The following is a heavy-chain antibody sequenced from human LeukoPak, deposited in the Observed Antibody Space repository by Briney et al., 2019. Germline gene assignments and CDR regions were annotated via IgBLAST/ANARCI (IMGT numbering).Heavy chain of an antibody. Sequence: PGRSLRLSCAASGFTFSSYAMHWVRQAPGKGLEWVAVISYDGSNKYYADSVKGRFTISRDNSKNTLYLQMNSLRAEDTAVYYCARCPSSVWYSHYFDYWGQGTLVTVSS. CDR2: ISYDGSNK. V-gene: IGHV3-30*04. D-gene: IGHD6-19*01. J-gene: IGHJ4*02. CDR1: GFTFSSYA. CDR3: ARCPSSVWYSHYFDY.